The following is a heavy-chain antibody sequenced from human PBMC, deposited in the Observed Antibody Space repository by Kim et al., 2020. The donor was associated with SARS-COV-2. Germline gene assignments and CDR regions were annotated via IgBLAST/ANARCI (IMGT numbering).Heavy chain of an antibody. Sequence: SETLSLTCSVSTDSIMNFNSHYTWIRQAPGRGLEWLGEISHRGSTNFNPSLQGRASVSVDTSKRQFSLTLNSVTAADTAFYYCTRGRVSHRRGFDHWGQGILVIVSS. CDR3: TRGRVSHRRGFDH. CDR1: TDSIMNFNSH. V-gene: IGHV4-31*03. D-gene: IGHD3-10*01. J-gene: IGHJ4*02. CDR2: ISHRGST.